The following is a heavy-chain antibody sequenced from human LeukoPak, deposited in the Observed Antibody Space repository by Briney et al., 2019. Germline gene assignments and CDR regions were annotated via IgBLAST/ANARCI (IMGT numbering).Heavy chain of an antibody. Sequence: PSETLSLTCTVSGVSSSSSYWSWIRQPPGKGLEWIGYIFYTGDYNHHPSLKSRVSTSLDTSQDQISLTLSSLTAAATAVYYCARHRFASPLDSWGQGTLVTVSS. CDR1: GVSSSSSY. CDR2: IFYTGDY. V-gene: IGHV4-59*08. CDR3: ARHRFASPLDS. D-gene: IGHD2-21*01. J-gene: IGHJ4*02.